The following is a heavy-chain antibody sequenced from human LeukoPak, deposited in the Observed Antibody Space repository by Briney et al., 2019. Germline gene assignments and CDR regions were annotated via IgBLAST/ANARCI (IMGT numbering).Heavy chain of an antibody. V-gene: IGHV4-30-4*01. CDR1: GVSISSGDYY. CDR2: IYYSGST. CDR3: ASHYYDSSGYYYHYWYFDL. J-gene: IGHJ2*01. Sequence: SETLSLTCTVSGVSISSGDYYWSWIRQPPGKGLEWIGYIYYSGSTYYNPSLKSRVTISVDTSKNQFSLKLSSVTAADTAVYYCASHYYDSSGYYYHYWYFDLWGRGTLVTVSS. D-gene: IGHD3-22*01.